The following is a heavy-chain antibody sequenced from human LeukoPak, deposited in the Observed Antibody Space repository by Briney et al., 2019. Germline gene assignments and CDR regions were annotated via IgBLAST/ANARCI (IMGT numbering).Heavy chain of an antibody. CDR2: IKQDGSEK. Sequence: GGSLRLSCAASGFTLSNYWMSWVRQAPGKGLEWVANIKQDGSEKYYVDSVKGRFTISRDNAKNSLYLQMNSLRAEDTAVYYCAREADLYFDCWGQGTLVTVSS. CDR3: AREADLYFDC. J-gene: IGHJ4*02. CDR1: GFTLSNYW. V-gene: IGHV3-7*01.